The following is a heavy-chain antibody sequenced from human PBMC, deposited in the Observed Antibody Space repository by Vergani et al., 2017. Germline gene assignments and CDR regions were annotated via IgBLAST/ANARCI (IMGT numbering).Heavy chain of an antibody. Sequence: EVQLLESGGGLVQPGGSLRLSCAASGFTFSNYAMSWVRQAPGKGLEWVSAISGDGLSTYYADSVKGRFTISRGNSKNTLYLQMNSLRAEDTAVYYCAKLPYSATGGDDAFEFWGQGTMVTVSS. CDR1: GFTFSNYA. D-gene: IGHD1-26*01. V-gene: IGHV3-23*01. CDR3: AKLPYSATGGDDAFEF. J-gene: IGHJ3*01. CDR2: ISGDGLST.